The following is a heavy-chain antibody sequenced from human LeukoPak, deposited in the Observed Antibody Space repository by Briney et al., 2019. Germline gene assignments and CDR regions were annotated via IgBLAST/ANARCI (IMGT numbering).Heavy chain of an antibody. V-gene: IGHV3-53*05. J-gene: IGHJ6*02. Sequence: GGSLRLSCAASGLTVSDNFMTWVRQAPGKGLEWVSTIYIAGTTYSADSVKGRFTLSRDNAKNSLYLQMNSLRAEDTPLYYCTKDLTPGGADVWGQGTTVTVSS. CDR2: IYIAGTT. D-gene: IGHD2-15*01. CDR1: GLTVSDNF. CDR3: TKDLTPGGADV.